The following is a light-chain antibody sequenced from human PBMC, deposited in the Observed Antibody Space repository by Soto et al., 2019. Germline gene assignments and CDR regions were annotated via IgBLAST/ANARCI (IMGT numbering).Light chain of an antibody. CDR3: QHYNSYSEA. Sequence: DIQMTQSPSTLSGSVGDRVTITCRASQTISSWLAQDQQNPGKAPKLLIYKASTLKSGVPSRFSGSGSGTEFTLTISSLQPDDFATYYCQHYNSYSEAFGQGTKVELK. J-gene: IGKJ1*01. CDR2: KAS. CDR1: QTISSW. V-gene: IGKV1-5*03.